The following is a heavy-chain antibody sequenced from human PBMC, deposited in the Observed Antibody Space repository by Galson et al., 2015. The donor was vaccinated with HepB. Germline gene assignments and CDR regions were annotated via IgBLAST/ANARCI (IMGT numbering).Heavy chain of an antibody. D-gene: IGHD3-3*01. J-gene: IGHJ6*03. Sequence: SLRLSCAASGFTFSSYAMSWVRQAPGKGLEWVSAISGSGGSTYYADSVKGRFTISRDNSKNTLYLQMNSLRAEDTAVYYCAKSWTRDFWYMDVWGKGTTVTVSS. CDR2: ISGSGGST. CDR3: AKSWTRDFWYMDV. V-gene: IGHV3-23*01. CDR1: GFTFSSYA.